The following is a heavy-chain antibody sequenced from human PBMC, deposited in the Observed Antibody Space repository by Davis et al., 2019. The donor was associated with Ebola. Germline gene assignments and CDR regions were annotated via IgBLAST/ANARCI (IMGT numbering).Heavy chain of an antibody. V-gene: IGHV1-46*01. Sequence: AASVKVSCKASGYTFTSYYMHWVRQAPGQGLEWMGIINPSGGSTSYAQKFQGRVTMTRDTSTSTVYMELSSLRSEDTAVYYCAREARASRQQGWFDPWGQGTLVTVSS. CDR1: GYTFTSYY. J-gene: IGHJ5*02. CDR3: AREARASRQQGWFDP. CDR2: INPSGGST. D-gene: IGHD6-13*01.